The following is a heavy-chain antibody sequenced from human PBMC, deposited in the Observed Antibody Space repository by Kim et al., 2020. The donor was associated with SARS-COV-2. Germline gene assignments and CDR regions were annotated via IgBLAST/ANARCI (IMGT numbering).Heavy chain of an antibody. J-gene: IGHJ5*02. CDR2: INPNSGGT. CDR3: AGDGGTPRFEELLSGWFDP. V-gene: IGHV1-2*04. CDR1: GYTFTGYY. Sequence: ASVKVSCKASGYTFTGYYMHWVRQAPGQGLEWMGWINPNSGGTNYAQKFQGWVTMTMDTSISTAYMELSRLRSDDTAVYYCAGDGGTPRFEELLSGWFDPWGQGTLVTVSS. D-gene: IGHD3-10*01.